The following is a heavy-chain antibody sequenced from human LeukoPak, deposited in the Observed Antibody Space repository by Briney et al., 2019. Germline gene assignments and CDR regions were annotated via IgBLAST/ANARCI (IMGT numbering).Heavy chain of an antibody. Sequence: PGGSLRLSCAASGFTFSSYGMHWVRQAPGKGLEWVAVIWYDGSNKYCADSVKGRFTISRDNSKNTLYLQMNSLRAEDTAVYYCARDHGYSYGMHFDYWGQGTLVTVSS. CDR2: IWYDGSNK. J-gene: IGHJ4*02. CDR1: GFTFSSYG. CDR3: ARDHGYSYGMHFDY. V-gene: IGHV3-33*01. D-gene: IGHD5-18*01.